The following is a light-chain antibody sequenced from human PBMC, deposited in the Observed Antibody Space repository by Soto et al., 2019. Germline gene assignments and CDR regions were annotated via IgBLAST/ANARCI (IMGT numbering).Light chain of an antibody. Sequence: QSVLTQPASVSGSPGQSITISCTGTSSDVGGSKYVSWYQQHPGKAPKLVISEVSNRPSGVSDRFSGSKSGNTAALTISGLQAEDEADYYCSSYTSLSTRVFGGGTKLTVL. CDR1: SSDVGGSKY. CDR3: SSYTSLSTRV. J-gene: IGLJ2*01. CDR2: EVS. V-gene: IGLV2-14*01.